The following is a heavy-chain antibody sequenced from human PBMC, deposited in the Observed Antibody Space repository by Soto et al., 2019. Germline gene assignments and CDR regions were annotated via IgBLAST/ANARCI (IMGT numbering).Heavy chain of an antibody. Sequence: PSETLSLTCAVSGGSISSSNWWSWVRQPPGKGLEWIGEIYHRGSTNYNPSLKSRVTISVAKSKNEFCLQLSSVTAAATAVYYCARVRLEYYAVWSGYGYYYYGMDVWGQGTTVTVSS. CDR3: ARVRLEYYAVWSGYGYYYYGMDV. J-gene: IGHJ6*02. V-gene: IGHV4-4*02. CDR2: IYHRGST. D-gene: IGHD3-3*01. CDR1: GGSISSSNW.